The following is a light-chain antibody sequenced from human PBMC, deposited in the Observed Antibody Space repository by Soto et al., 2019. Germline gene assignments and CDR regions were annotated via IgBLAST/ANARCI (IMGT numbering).Light chain of an antibody. Sequence: QSALTQPASVSGSLGQSITISCTGSNSDVGGHNYVSWYQQHPGKAPKLMIYEVGIRPSGVSTRFSGSKSGNTASLTISGLQAEDEADYYCSSYTSNILYVFGTGTKLTVL. CDR2: EVG. V-gene: IGLV2-14*01. J-gene: IGLJ1*01. CDR1: NSDVGGHNY. CDR3: SSYTSNILYV.